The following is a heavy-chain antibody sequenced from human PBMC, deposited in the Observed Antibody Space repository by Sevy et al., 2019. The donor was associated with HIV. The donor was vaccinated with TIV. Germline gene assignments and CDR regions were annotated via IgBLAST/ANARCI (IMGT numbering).Heavy chain of an antibody. CDR1: GFTFGDYA. D-gene: IGHD6-6*01. J-gene: IGHJ6*02. CDR2: IRSKAYGGTT. V-gene: IGHV3-49*04. CDR3: SSSSDGYYYGMDD. Sequence: GGSLRLSCTASGFTFGDYAMSWVRQAPGKGLEWVGFIRSKAYGGTTEYAASVKGRFTISRDDSKSIAYLQMNSLKTEDTAVYYCSSSSDGYYYGMDDWGQGTTVTVSS.